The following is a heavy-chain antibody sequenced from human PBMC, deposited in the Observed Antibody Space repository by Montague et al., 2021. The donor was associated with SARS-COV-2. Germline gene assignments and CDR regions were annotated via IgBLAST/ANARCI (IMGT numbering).Heavy chain of an antibody. Sequence: SETLSLTCTVSGGSISSSSYDWGWIRQPPGKGLEWIGSIYYSGXTXYXXXXKXRVTISVDTSKNQFSLKLSSVTAADTAVYYCARHERQWLRLYPYYFDYWGQGTLVTVSS. CDR3: ARHERQWLRLYPYYFDY. V-gene: IGHV4-39*01. CDR2: IYYSGXT. D-gene: IGHD5-12*01. CDR1: GGSISSSSYD. J-gene: IGHJ4*02.